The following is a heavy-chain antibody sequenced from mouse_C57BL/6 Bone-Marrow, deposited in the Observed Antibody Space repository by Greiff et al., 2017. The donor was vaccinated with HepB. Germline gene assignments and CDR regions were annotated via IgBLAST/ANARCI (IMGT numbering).Heavy chain of an antibody. CDR2: IHPNSGST. V-gene: IGHV1-64*01. J-gene: IGHJ3*01. CDR3: EREMITARAY. CDR1: GYTFTSYW. D-gene: IGHD2-4*01. Sequence: QVQLQQPGAELVKPGASVKLSCKASGYTFTSYWMHWVKQRPGQGLEWIGMIHPNSGSTNYNEKFKSKATLTVDKSSSTAYMQLSSLTSEDSAVYYCEREMITARAYWGQGTLVTVSA.